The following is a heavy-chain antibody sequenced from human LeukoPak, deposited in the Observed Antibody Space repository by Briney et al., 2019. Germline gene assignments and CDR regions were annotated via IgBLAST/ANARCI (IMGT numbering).Heavy chain of an antibody. D-gene: IGHD6-13*01. CDR3: ARGGSSWYYFDY. V-gene: IGHV3-21*01. Sequence: GGSLRLSCAASGFTINSYPMNWVRQAPGRGLEWVSFISTSSSYIYYADSVKGRFTVSRDNAKNSLYLQMNSLSPEDTAVYYCARGGSSWYYFDYWGQGTLATVSS. J-gene: IGHJ4*02. CDR2: ISTSSSYI. CDR1: GFTINSYP.